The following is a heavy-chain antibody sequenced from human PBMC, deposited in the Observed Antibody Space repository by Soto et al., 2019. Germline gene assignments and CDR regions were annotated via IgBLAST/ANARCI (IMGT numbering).Heavy chain of an antibody. CDR3: VRDASSGYRGWWDP. V-gene: IGHV1-2*02. Sequence: QVQLVQSGAEVKKPGASVKVSCKASGYTFTENEIHWLRRAPGQRLEWMGRIAPKSGDTNFAPTYQGRVTMTRDTSTNTVYMELGSLRSDDTAVYYCVRDASSGYRGWWDPWGQGTLVTVSS. D-gene: IGHD5-12*01. CDR1: GYTFTENE. J-gene: IGHJ5*02. CDR2: IAPKSGDT.